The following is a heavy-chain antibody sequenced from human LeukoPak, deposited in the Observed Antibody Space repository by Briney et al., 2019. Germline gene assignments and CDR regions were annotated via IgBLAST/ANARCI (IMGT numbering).Heavy chain of an antibody. J-gene: IGHJ4*02. CDR2: ISHSGST. Sequence: SETLSLTYAVYGGSFSGYYWSWIRQPPGKGLEWIGEISHSGSTNYNPSLKSRVTISVDTSKSQFSLKLSSVTAADTAVYYCARGRTTGPYGYWGQGTLVTVSS. D-gene: IGHD1-14*01. CDR3: ARGRTTGPYGY. V-gene: IGHV4-34*01. CDR1: GGSFSGYY.